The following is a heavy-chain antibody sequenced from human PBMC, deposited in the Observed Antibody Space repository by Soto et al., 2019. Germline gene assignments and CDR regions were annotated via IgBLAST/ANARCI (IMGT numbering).Heavy chain of an antibody. CDR2: ISSYNGNT. V-gene: IGHV1-18*04. Sequence: ASVKVSCKASGYTFTSYGISWVRQAPGQGLEWMGWISSYNGNTNYAQKVQGRVTLTTDTSTSTTYMELRSLRSDDTAVYYCARGSDGAGFFYSYYAMDVWGQGTKLTLP. D-gene: IGHD3-10*01. CDR1: GYTFTSYG. CDR3: ARGSDGAGFFYSYYAMDV. J-gene: IGHJ6*02.